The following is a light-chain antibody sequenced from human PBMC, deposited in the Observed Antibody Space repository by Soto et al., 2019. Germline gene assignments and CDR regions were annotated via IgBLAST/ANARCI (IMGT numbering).Light chain of an antibody. CDR3: QQYNNWPRST. CDR1: HNINEN. Sequence: IVLTQSPATLSVSPGEIATLSCRSSHNINENLACNQQKPGQAPRVLMIRTSTRATVLPPRFSGGGSGTEFNLPIRSLQSEDFGIYYRQQYNNWPRSTFGGGTRVQLK. J-gene: IGKJ4*01. V-gene: IGKV3-15*01. CDR2: RTS.